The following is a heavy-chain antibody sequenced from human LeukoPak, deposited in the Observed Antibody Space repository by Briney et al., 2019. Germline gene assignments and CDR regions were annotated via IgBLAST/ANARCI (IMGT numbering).Heavy chain of an antibody. CDR3: ARPDSSGYYVDQ. V-gene: IGHV4-59*08. CDR1: GGPISSYS. Sequence: SETLSLTCTVSGGPISSYSWSWIRQPPGKGLEWIGYIYYSGTTNYNSSPKSRVTISVDTSKNQFSLKLSSVTAADTAVYYCARPDSSGYYVDQWGQGTLVTVSS. D-gene: IGHD3-22*01. CDR2: IYYSGTT. J-gene: IGHJ5*02.